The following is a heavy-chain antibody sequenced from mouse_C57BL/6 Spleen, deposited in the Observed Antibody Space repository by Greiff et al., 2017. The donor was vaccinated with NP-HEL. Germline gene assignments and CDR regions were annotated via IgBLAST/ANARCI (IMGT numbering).Heavy chain of an antibody. J-gene: IGHJ2*01. CDR2: IRNKANGYTT. V-gene: IGHV7-3*01. Sequence: EVKLVESGGGLVQPGGSLSLSCAASGFTFTDYYMSWVRQPPGKALEWLGFIRNKANGYTTEYSASVKGRFTISRDNSQSILYLQMNALRAEDSATYYCARYEGSYFDYWGQGTTLTVSS. CDR3: ARYEGSYFDY. CDR1: GFTFTDYY. D-gene: IGHD1-1*01.